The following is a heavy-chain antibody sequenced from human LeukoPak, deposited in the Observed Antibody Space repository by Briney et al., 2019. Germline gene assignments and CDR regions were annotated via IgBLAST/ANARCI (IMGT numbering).Heavy chain of an antibody. V-gene: IGHV4-39*01. D-gene: IGHD3-3*01. CDR2: IYYSRSS. CDR1: GASISGSNYY. CDR3: ARKLAFGVVVIHGGAFDI. J-gene: IGHJ3*02. Sequence: PSETLSLTCTVSGASISGSNYYWGWIRQPPGKGLEWIGTIYYSRSSYYNPSLKSRLTMSVDTSKNRFSLKLRSVTAADTAVYYCARKLAFGVVVIHGGAFDIWGQGTMVTVSS.